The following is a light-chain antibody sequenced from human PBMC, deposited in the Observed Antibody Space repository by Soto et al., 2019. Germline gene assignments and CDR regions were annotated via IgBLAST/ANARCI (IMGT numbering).Light chain of an antibody. CDR3: LQHDNFPYT. CDR2: SAS. Sequence: DIQMTQSPSSLSASVGHPVTITCRASQNVRRDLGWYQHKPGKAPKRLIYSASRLQAGVPSRFSGSGSGTEFTLTIGSLQPEDAATYYCLQHDNFPYTFGQGTRLEI. V-gene: IGKV1-17*01. J-gene: IGKJ2*01. CDR1: QNVRRD.